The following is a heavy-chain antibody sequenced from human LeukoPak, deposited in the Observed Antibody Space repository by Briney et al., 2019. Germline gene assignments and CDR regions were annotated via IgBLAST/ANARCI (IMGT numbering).Heavy chain of an antibody. CDR2: IYYSGST. CDR3: ARGIAGTGYYYYYYMDV. Sequence: SETLSLTCTVSGGSISSYYWSWIRQPPGKGLEWIGYIYYSGSTNYNPSLKSRVTISVDTSKNQFSLKLSSVTAADTAVYYRARGIAGTGYYYYYYMDVWGKGTTVTVSS. J-gene: IGHJ6*03. D-gene: IGHD6-13*01. CDR1: GGSISSYY. V-gene: IGHV4-59*01.